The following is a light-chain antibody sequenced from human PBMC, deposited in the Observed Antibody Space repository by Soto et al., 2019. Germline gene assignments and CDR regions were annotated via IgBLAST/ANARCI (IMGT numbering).Light chain of an antibody. CDR2: DVN. V-gene: IGLV2-11*01. CDR1: SNDVGAYIY. Sequence: QAVVTQPRSVSGSPGQSVTVSCTGTSNDVGAYIYVSWYQQHPGKAPRLMIYDVNKRPSGVPDRFAGSKSGNTASLTISALQAEDEADYFCCSYAGNYAFVFGGGTKVTVL. CDR3: CSYAGNYAFV. J-gene: IGLJ2*01.